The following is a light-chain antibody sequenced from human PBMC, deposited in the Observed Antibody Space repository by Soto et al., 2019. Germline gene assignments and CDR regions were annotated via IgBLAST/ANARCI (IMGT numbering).Light chain of an antibody. Sequence: DIQMTQSPSTLAGSVRDRVTITCRASQTISSWLAWYQQKPGKAPKLLIYKASTLQDGVPPRFSGSGFGTEITLPISSLQPDDCGLYYCQQYDVYSTFGQGTKVDIK. V-gene: IGKV1-5*03. CDR2: KAS. J-gene: IGKJ1*01. CDR1: QTISSW. CDR3: QQYDVYST.